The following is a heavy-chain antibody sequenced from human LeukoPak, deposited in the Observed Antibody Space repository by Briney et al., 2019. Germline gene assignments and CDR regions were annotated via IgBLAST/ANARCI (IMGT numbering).Heavy chain of an antibody. CDR2: INHSGST. V-gene: IGHV4-34*01. Sequence: SETLSLTCAVYGGSFSGYYWSWIRQPPGKGLEWIGEINHSGSTNYNPSLKSRVTISVDTSTNQLSLKLSSVTAADTALYYWARVGGYVTAGYAYWGQGTLVTVSS. D-gene: IGHD5-12*01. CDR3: ARVGGYVTAGYAY. J-gene: IGHJ4*02. CDR1: GGSFSGYY.